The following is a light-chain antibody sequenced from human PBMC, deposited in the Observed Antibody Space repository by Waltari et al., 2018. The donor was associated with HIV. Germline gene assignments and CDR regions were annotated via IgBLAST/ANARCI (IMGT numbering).Light chain of an antibody. CDR1: PSTIETNY. CDR2: DNN. V-gene: IGLV1-51*01. J-gene: IGLJ2*01. Sequence: QPVLTQPPSVSAAPGRSVTITCSGSPSTIETNYLSWYQQIPGTAPKLLIYDNNKRPSGIPERFSGSKSATSATLGITGLQTGDEAEYFCGTWDSSLNTPVFGGGSRLTVL. CDR3: GTWDSSLNTPV.